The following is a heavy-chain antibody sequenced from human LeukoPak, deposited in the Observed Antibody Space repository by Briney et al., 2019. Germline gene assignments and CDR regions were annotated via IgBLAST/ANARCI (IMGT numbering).Heavy chain of an antibody. CDR2: IIPILGIA. CDR3: ARDSPVAGADYYYYGMDV. V-gene: IGHV1-69*04. J-gene: IGHJ6*02. CDR1: GYTFTGYY. Sequence: SVKVSCKASGYTFTGYYMHWVRQAPGQGLEWMGRIIPILGIANYAQKFQGRVAITADKSTSTAYMELSSLRSEDTAVYYCARDSPVAGADYYYYGMDVWGQGTTVTVSS. D-gene: IGHD6-19*01.